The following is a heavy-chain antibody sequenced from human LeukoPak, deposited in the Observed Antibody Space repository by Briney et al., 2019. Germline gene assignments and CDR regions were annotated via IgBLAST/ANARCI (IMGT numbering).Heavy chain of an antibody. D-gene: IGHD1-26*01. CDR3: ARGGQSMGELANP. J-gene: IGHJ5*02. V-gene: IGHV4-34*01. Sequence: SETLSLTCTVSGGSISGYYWSWIRQPPGKGLEWIGEINHSGSTNYNPSLKSRVTISVDTSKNQFSLKLSSVTAADTAVYYCARGGQSMGELANPWGQGTLVTVSS. CDR1: GGSISGYY. CDR2: INHSGST.